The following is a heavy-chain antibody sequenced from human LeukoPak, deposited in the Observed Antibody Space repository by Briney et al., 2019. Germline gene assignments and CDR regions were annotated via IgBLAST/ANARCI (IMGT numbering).Heavy chain of an antibody. CDR2: ISGSGGST. CDR1: GFSFSAHG. CDR3: AHGAMYQLDY. J-gene: IGHJ4*02. V-gene: IGHV3-23*01. Sequence: GGSLRLSCAASGFSFSAHGMNWVRQAPGKGLEWVSAISGSGGSTYYADSVKGRFTISRDNSKNTLYLQMNSLRAEDTAVYYCAHGAMYQLDYWGQGTLVTVSS. D-gene: IGHD2-2*01.